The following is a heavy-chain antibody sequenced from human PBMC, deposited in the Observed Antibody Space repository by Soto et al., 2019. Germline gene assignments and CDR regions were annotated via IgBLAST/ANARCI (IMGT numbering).Heavy chain of an antibody. CDR1: GGSFSGYY. CDR3: ARGGPVLRYFDWSRMDV. Sequence: NPSETLSLTCAVYGGSFSGYYWSWIRQPPGKGLEWIGEINHSGSTNYNPSLKSRVTISVDTSKNQFSLKLSSVTAADTAVYYCARGGPVLRYFDWSRMDVWGQGTTVTVS. D-gene: IGHD3-9*01. J-gene: IGHJ6*02. V-gene: IGHV4-34*01. CDR2: INHSGST.